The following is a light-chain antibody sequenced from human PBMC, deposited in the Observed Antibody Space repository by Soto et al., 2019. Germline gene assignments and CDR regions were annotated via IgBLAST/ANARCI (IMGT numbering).Light chain of an antibody. CDR2: GAP. CDR1: LSVSNNS. Sequence: EIVLTQSPGTRSLSRGEGATRSCRARLSVSNNSLGWCQQKPGQAPRHLCYGAPNKATGIPDKFRGRGLGTAVNLNITRLGPEDLTMCSCRQCRSSPYPFRQGTKQE. V-gene: IGKV3-20*01. CDR3: RQCRSSPYP. J-gene: IGKJ2*01.